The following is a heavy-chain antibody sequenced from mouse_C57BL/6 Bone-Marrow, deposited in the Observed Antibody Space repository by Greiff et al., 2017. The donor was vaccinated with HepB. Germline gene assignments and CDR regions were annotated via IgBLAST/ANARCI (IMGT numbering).Heavy chain of an antibody. CDR1: GYAFSSSW. CDR2: IYPGDGDT. V-gene: IGHV1-82*01. CDR3: ARVTTVVAPFDY. D-gene: IGHD1-1*01. Sequence: VQLQQSGPELVKPGASVKISCKASGYAFSSSWMNWVKQRPGKGLEWIGRIYPGDGDTNYNEKFKGKATLTADKSSSTAYMQLSSLTSEDSAVYFCARVTTVVAPFDYWGQGTTLTVSS. J-gene: IGHJ2*01.